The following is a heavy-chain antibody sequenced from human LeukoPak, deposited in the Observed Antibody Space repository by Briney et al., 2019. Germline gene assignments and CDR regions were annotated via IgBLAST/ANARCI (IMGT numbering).Heavy chain of an antibody. J-gene: IGHJ3*02. D-gene: IGHD2-2*01. CDR1: GGTFSSYA. V-gene: IGHV1-69*05. Sequence: SAKVSCKASGGTFSSYAISWVRQAPGQGLEWMGGIIPIFGTANYAQKFQGRVTITTDESTSTAYMELSSLRSEDTAVYYCARGLLGYCSSTSCPSAFDIWGQGTMVTVSS. CDR2: IIPIFGTA. CDR3: ARGLLGYCSSTSCPSAFDI.